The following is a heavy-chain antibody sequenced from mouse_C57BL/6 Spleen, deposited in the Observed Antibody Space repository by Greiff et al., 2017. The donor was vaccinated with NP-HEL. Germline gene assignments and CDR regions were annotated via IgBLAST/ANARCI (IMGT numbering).Heavy chain of an antibody. CDR1: GYTFTSYW. CDR2: IDPSDSYT. J-gene: IGHJ3*01. CDR3: ARGGSRAY. V-gene: IGHV1-50*01. D-gene: IGHD1-1*02. Sequence: QVQLQQSGAELVKPGASVKLSCKASGYTFTSYWMQWVKQRPGQGLEWIGEIDPSDSYTNYNQKFKGKATLTVDTSSSTAYMQLSSLTSEDSAVYYCARGGSRAYWGQGTLVTVSA.